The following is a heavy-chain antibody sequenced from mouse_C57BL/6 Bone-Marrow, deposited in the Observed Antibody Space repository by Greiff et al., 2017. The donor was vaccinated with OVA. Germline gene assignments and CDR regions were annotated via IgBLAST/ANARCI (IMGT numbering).Heavy chain of an antibody. Sequence: QVQLQQSGAELVKPGASVKLSCKASGYTFTSYWMHWVKQRPGQGLEWIGMIHPNSGSTNYNEKFKSKATLTVDKSSSTAYMQLSSLTSEDSAVYYCAREGVWGGDYWGQGTTLTVSS. V-gene: IGHV1-64*01. CDR2: IHPNSGST. J-gene: IGHJ2*01. CDR1: GYTFTSYW. CDR3: AREGVWGGDY. D-gene: IGHD2-10*02.